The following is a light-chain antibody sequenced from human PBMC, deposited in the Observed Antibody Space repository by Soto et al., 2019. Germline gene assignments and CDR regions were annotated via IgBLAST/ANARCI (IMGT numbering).Light chain of an antibody. J-gene: IGKJ1*01. CDR2: GAS. CDR1: QSVSSS. CDR3: QQYRNWPRT. Sequence: EIVLAQSPGTLSWSPGESATLSCRASQSVSSSFLAWYQQKAGQAPRLLVYGASTKATDMPGRFSGRGSGTEFTLTINNLQSEDFAVYYCQQYRNWPRTFGQGTKVDI. V-gene: IGKV3-15*01.